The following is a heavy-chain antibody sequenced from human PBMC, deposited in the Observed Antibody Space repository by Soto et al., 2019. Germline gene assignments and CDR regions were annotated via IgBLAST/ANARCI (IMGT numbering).Heavy chain of an antibody. Sequence: QVQLEEAGGGVVQPGRSLRLSCAASGFTFSRHTMHWVRQAPGKGLEWVASISYDGSNKYYADSVKGRFTISRDNSKNTLSVQMDSLRAEDTAFYYCARDRLRLGELSLLGYFDYWGQGTLVTVSS. CDR3: ARDRLRLGELSLLGYFDY. J-gene: IGHJ4*02. CDR2: ISYDGSNK. CDR1: GFTFSRHT. V-gene: IGHV3-30*04. D-gene: IGHD3-16*02.